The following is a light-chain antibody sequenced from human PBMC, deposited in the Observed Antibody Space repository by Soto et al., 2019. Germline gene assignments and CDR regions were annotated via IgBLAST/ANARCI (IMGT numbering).Light chain of an antibody. V-gene: IGKV1-5*01. J-gene: IGKJ2*01. Sequence: DIPMTQSPSTLSASVGDGVTITCRASQNISVWLAWYQQRPGKAPKFLMYDASSLETGVPSRFSGSGSGTEFTLNIRSLQPDESATYYCQQYYSSSPTFGQGTKLEIK. CDR3: QQYYSSSPT. CDR1: QNISVW. CDR2: DAS.